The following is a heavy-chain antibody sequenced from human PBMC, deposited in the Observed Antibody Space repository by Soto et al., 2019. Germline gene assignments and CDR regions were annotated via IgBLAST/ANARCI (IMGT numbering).Heavy chain of an antibody. CDR1: GFTFSSYA. D-gene: IGHD3-3*01. J-gene: IGHJ6*02. Sequence: VGSLRLSCAASGFTFSSYAMSWVRQAPGKGLEWVSAISGSGGSTYYADSVKGRFTISRDNSKNTLYLQMNSLRAEDTAVYYCAKVLGVVPLGMDVWGQGTTVTVSS. CDR3: AKVLGVVPLGMDV. V-gene: IGHV3-23*01. CDR2: ISGSGGST.